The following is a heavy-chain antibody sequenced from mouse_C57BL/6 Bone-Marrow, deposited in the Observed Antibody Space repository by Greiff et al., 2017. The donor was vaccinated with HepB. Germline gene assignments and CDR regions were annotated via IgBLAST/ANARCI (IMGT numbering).Heavy chain of an antibody. V-gene: IGHV10-1*01. Sequence: EVQLVESGGGLVQPKGSLKLSCAASGFSFNTYAMNWVRQAPGKGLEWVARIRSKSNNYATYYADSVKDRFTISRDDSESMLYLQMNNLKNEDTAMYYCGRRTRGYAMDYWGQGTSVTVSS. CDR2: IRSKSNNYAT. CDR3: GRRTRGYAMDY. CDR1: GFSFNTYA. J-gene: IGHJ4*01.